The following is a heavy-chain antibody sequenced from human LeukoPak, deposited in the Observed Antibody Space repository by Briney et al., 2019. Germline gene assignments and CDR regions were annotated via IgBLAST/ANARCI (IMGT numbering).Heavy chain of an antibody. CDR3: ARVGGTNYYYYGMDV. V-gene: IGHV4-59*01. Sequence: SETLSLTRTVSGGSISGYYWSWTRQPSGKGLEWIGYIYDSGSTNYNPSLKSRVTISVDTSKNQFSLKLSSVTAADMAVYYCARVGGTNYYYYGMDVWGQGTTVTVSS. D-gene: IGHD3-10*01. CDR1: GGSISGYY. CDR2: IYDSGST. J-gene: IGHJ6*02.